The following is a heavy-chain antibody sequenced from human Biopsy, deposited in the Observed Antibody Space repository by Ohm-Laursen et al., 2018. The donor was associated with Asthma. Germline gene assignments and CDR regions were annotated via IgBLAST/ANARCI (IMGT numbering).Heavy chain of an antibody. J-gene: IGHJ4*02. CDR2: IYSGGTS. CDR3: ARGDSSGWSHYYFDY. D-gene: IGHD6-19*01. CDR1: GFTVSRDH. Sequence: SLRLSCAAPGFTVSRDHMFWVRQAPGKGLEWVSVIYSGGTSDTADSVRGRFTISRDFYKNTLYLQMDSLRAEDTAVYCCARGDSSGWSHYYFDYWGQGTLVTVSS. V-gene: IGHV3-53*01.